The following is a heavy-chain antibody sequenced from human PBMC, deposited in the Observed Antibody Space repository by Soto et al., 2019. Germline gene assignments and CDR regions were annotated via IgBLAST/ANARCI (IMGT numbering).Heavy chain of an antibody. J-gene: IGHJ4*02. CDR1: GFTFSGYW. V-gene: IGHV3-74*01. CDR3: GRGGSGPIDFDY. Sequence: EVQLVESGGGLVQPGGSLRLSCAASGFTFSGYWMHWVRQAPGKGLVWVSRVDYDGRSTTYADSVKGRFTISRDNAKNTLYLQMDRLTADDTAVYYCGRGGSGPIDFDYWGQGNLVTLPS. CDR2: VDYDGRST. D-gene: IGHD3-10*01.